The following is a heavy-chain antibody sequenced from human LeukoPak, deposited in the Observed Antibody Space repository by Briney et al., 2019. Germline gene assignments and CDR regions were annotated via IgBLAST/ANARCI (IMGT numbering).Heavy chain of an antibody. J-gene: IGHJ5*02. V-gene: IGHV4-31*03. CDR2: IYYSGST. Sequence: SETLSLTCTVSGGSISSGGYYWSWIRQPPGKGLEWIGYIYYSGSTYYNPSLKSRVTISVDTSKNQFSLKLSSVTAADTAVYYCARDQRGITMVRGVINQRSAWFDPWGQGTLVTVSS. CDR3: ARDQRGITMVRGVINQRSAWFDP. CDR1: GGSISSGGYY. D-gene: IGHD3-10*01.